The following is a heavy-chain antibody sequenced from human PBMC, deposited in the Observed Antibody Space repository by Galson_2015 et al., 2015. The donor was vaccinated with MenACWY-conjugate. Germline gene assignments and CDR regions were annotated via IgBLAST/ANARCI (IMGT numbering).Heavy chain of an antibody. V-gene: IGHV3-7*01. J-gene: IGHJ4*02. CDR1: GFFFGGSW. Sequence: SLRLSCAASGFFFGGSWMTWVRQAPGKGLEWVANIKRDGSDKHYLDSVEGRFTISRDNAKNSLYLQMNSLRADDTAMYYCALYSDGWHWGPGTLVTVSS. D-gene: IGHD5-24*01. CDR3: ALYSDGWH. CDR2: IKRDGSDK.